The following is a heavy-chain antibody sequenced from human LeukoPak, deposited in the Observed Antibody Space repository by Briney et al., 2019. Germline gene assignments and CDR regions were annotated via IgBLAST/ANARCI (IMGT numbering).Heavy chain of an antibody. Sequence: SQTLSLTCTVSGGSISSGSYYWSWIRQPAVQGLEWIGRIHSSGTTNYNPSLKSRVTISGDTSKNQFSLKLTSVTAADTAVYYCARGTGNAFDIWGQGTMVTVSS. CDR2: IHSSGTT. J-gene: IGHJ3*02. D-gene: IGHD1-14*01. V-gene: IGHV4-61*02. CDR1: GGSISSGSYY. CDR3: ARGTGNAFDI.